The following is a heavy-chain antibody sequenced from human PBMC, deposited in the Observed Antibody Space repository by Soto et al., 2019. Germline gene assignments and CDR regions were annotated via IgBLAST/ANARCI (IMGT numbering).Heavy chain of an antibody. CDR1: GGSLKTHH. J-gene: IGHJ4*02. CDR2: AFCNGGT. Sequence: SETLSLTCTVSGGSLKTHHWSWIRQPPGKGLEWVGCAFCNGGTSDNPPLKSRVIISVDTSKSQFSLNLNSVTAEDTAVYYCATVAATGTRWGQGILVTVSS. CDR3: ATVAATGTR. V-gene: IGHV4-59*08. D-gene: IGHD6-13*01.